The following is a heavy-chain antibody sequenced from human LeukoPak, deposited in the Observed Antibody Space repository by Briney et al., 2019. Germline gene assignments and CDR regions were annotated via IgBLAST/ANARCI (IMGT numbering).Heavy chain of an antibody. V-gene: IGHV1-46*01. CDR2: INPSGGGT. Sequence: ASVTVSCKASGYTFTNYYMHWVRQAPGQGLEWMGMINPSGGGTSFAQTFQGTVTMTRDTSTTTVYVEMSSLRSEDTAVYYCARGESNFYGMDVWGQGTAIIVSS. CDR1: GYTFTNYY. J-gene: IGHJ6*02. D-gene: IGHD1-1*01. CDR3: ARGESNFYGMDV.